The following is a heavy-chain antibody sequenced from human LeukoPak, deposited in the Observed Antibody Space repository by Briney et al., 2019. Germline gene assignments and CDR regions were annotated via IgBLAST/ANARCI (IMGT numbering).Heavy chain of an antibody. V-gene: IGHV1-24*01. CDR2: FDPEDGET. CDR3: ARGRYYDSSGYDAFDI. D-gene: IGHD3-22*01. CDR1: GYTLTELS. J-gene: IGHJ3*02. Sequence: ASVKVSCKVSGYTLTELSVHWVRQAPGKGLEWMGGFDPEDGETIYAQKFQGRVTMTRNTSISTAYMELSSLRSEDTAVYYCARGRYYDSSGYDAFDIWGQGTMVTVSS.